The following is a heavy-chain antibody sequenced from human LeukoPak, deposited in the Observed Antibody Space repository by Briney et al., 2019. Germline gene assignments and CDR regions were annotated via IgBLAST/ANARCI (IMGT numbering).Heavy chain of an antibody. CDR1: GGSVTNTN. V-gene: IGHV4-59*02. J-gene: IGHJ2*01. Sequence: SETLSLTCTVSGGSVTNTNWNWIRQPPGKGLEWIGSVYHTGSNNFNPSLRSRVSISVDMSKNQFSLNLSSVTAADAALYYCARGPRGNTGYGRYWFFDLWGRGTLVTVSS. CDR3: ARGPRGNTGYGRYWFFDL. CDR2: VYHTGSN. D-gene: IGHD5-12*01.